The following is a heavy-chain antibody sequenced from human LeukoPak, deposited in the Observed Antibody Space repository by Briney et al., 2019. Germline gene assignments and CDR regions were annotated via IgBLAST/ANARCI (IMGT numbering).Heavy chain of an antibody. CDR2: IYYSGST. J-gene: IGHJ6*02. D-gene: IGHD4-17*01. CDR3: AKYGDDYYGMDV. V-gene: IGHV4-59*08. Sequence: SETLSLTCTVSGGSIRSYYWSWIRQPPGKGLEWIGYIYYSGSTNYNPSLKSRVTISRDTSKNQFSLKLSSVTAADTAVYYCAKYGDDYYGMDVWGQGTLVTVSS. CDR1: GGSIRSYY.